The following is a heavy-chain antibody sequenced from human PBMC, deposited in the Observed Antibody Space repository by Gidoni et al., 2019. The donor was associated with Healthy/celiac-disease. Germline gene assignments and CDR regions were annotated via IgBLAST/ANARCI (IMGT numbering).Heavy chain of an antibody. CDR1: GASISSYY. CDR2: NYYSGST. D-gene: IGHD6-19*01. J-gene: IGHJ4*02. Sequence: QVQLQESGPGLVTPSATLSLTCTVSGASISSYYWSWIRQPPGKGLEWIWYNYYSGSTNYNPSLKSRVTISVDTAKNRFSLKLSSVTAADTAVYYCARDGWGSSGWHYYDYWGQGTLVTVSS. V-gene: IGHV4-59*01. CDR3: ARDGWGSSGWHYYDY.